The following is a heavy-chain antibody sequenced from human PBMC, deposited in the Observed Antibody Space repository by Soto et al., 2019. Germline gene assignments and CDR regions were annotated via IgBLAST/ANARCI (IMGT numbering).Heavy chain of an antibody. D-gene: IGHD1-26*01. CDR2: INPTSGRT. Sequence: QVQLLQSGAEVKRPGDSVNISCKAFGYTFTTYYMHWVRQAPAQGLEWMGIINPTSGRTTYAQSSQGRITITPHKSTRPVYMELKSLRSYETAGYYCARLDIVGPTSLPWGQGTPVTVSS. J-gene: IGHJ5*02. CDR3: ARLDIVGPTSLP. CDR1: GYTFTTYY. V-gene: IGHV1-46*01.